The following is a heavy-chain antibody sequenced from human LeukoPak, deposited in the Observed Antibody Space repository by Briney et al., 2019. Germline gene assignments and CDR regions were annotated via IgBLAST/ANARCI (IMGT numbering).Heavy chain of an antibody. J-gene: IGHJ4*02. CDR2: IYYSGST. CDR1: GGSISSSSYY. V-gene: IGHV4-39*01. Sequence: PSETLSLTCTVSGGSISSSSYYWGWIRQPPGKGLEWIGSIYYSGSTYYNPSLKSRVTISVDTSKNQFSLKLSSVTAADTAVYYCAPLPPVRVGYDLSWGQGTLVTVSS. CDR3: APLPPVRVGYDLS. D-gene: IGHD5-12*01.